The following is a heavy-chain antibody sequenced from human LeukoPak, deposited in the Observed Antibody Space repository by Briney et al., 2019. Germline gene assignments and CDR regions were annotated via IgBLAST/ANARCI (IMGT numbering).Heavy chain of an antibody. CDR1: GSTFSRYA. CDR3: VKDSSSGSYFDY. V-gene: IGHV3-64D*06. Sequence: QPGGSLRLSCSASGSTFSRYAMHWGRQAPGKGLEYVSAISSNGGSTYYADSVKGRFTISRDNSRKTLHLQMSSLRVEDTAVYYCVKDSSSGSYFDYWGQGTLVTVSS. CDR2: ISSNGGST. J-gene: IGHJ4*02. D-gene: IGHD3-10*01.